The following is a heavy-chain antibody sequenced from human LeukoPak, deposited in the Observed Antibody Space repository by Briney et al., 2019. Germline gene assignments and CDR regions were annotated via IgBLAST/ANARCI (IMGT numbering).Heavy chain of an antibody. D-gene: IGHD4-17*01. CDR2: IKQDGSEK. CDR3: ARERGRTTVTWFYFDY. V-gene: IGHV3-7*05. CDR1: GFTFSSYT. Sequence: GSRRLSCAASGFTFSSYTMSWVRQAPGKGLEWVASIKQDGSEKYYVDSVKGRFTISRDNAKNSLYLQMNSLRAEDTAVYYCARERGRTTVTWFYFDYWGQGTLVTASS. J-gene: IGHJ4*02.